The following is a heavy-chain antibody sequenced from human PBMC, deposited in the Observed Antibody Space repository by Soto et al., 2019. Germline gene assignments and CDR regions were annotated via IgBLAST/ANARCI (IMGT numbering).Heavy chain of an antibody. CDR1: GYSFTNYW. V-gene: IGHV5-51*01. CDR3: ARLPYIVSTNRFGYFFDY. J-gene: IGHJ4*02. CDR2: IYPEDSET. D-gene: IGHD5-12*01. Sequence: PGESLTISCKGSGYSFTNYWIGWVRQMPGKDLEWIGIIYPEDSETRYSPSFQGLVTISVDKSISTAYLQWNSLQASDTAMYYCARLPYIVSTNRFGYFFDYWGQGTLVTVSS.